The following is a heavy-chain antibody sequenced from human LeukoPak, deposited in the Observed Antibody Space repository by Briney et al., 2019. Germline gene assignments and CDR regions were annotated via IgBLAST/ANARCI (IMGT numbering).Heavy chain of an antibody. CDR2: ISGSGGST. V-gene: IGHV3-23*01. J-gene: IGHJ4*02. Sequence: PGGSLRLSCAASGFTFSSYAMSWVRQAPGKGLEWVSAISGSGGSTYYADSVKGRFTISRDNSKNTVYVQMNSLRDEDTAVYYCGRGRLYGSGTYYVFDYWGRGTLVTVSS. CDR3: GRGRLYGSGTYYVFDY. D-gene: IGHD3-10*01. CDR1: GFTFSSYA.